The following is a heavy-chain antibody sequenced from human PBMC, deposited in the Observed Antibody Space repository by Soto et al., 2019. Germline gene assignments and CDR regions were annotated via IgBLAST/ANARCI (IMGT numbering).Heavy chain of an antibody. Sequence: PGGSLRLSCAASGFTFSIYSMNWVRQAPGKGLEWVSSISSSSYIYYADSVKGRFTISRDNAKNSLYLQMNSLRAEDTAVYYCARDGQATRFDYWGQGTLVTVSS. CDR1: GFTFSIYS. CDR2: ISSSSYI. V-gene: IGHV3-21*01. CDR3: ARDGQATRFDY. J-gene: IGHJ4*02.